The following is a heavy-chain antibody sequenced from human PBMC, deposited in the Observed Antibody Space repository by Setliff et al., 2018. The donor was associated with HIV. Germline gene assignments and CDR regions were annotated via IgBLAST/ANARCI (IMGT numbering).Heavy chain of an antibody. Sequence: ASVKVSCKASGYTFTSYDINWVRQATGQGLEWMGWMNPNSGNTGYAQKFQGRVTMTRNTSISTAYMELSSLRSDDTAVYYCARAAVAGPWRKLDYWGQGTLVTVSS. J-gene: IGHJ4*02. CDR3: ARAAVAGPWRKLDY. V-gene: IGHV1-8*02. D-gene: IGHD6-19*01. CDR2: MNPNSGNT. CDR1: GYTFTSYD.